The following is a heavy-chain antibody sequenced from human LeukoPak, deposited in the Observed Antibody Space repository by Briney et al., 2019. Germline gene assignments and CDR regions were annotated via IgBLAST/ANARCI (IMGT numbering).Heavy chain of an antibody. Sequence: GASVTVSCKASGYTFSSYFMHWVRQAPGQGREWMGIINPSGGSTSYAQKFQGRVTMTRDTSTSTVYMELSSLRSEDTAVYYCARGGSIAAAGNPDYWGQGTLVTVSS. CDR3: ARGGSIAAAGNPDY. CDR1: GYTFSSYF. J-gene: IGHJ4*02. V-gene: IGHV1-46*01. D-gene: IGHD6-13*01. CDR2: INPSGGST.